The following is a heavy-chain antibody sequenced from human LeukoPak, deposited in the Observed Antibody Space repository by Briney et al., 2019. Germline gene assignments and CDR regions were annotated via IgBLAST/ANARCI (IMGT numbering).Heavy chain of an antibody. Sequence: SVKVSCKASGGTFSSYAISWVRQAPGQGLEWMGRIIPIFGIANYAQKFQGRVTITADKSTSTAYMELSSLRSEDTAVYYCARDPRGSGWYIDDAFDIWGQGTMVTVSS. D-gene: IGHD6-19*01. V-gene: IGHV1-69*04. J-gene: IGHJ3*02. CDR2: IIPIFGIA. CDR1: GGTFSSYA. CDR3: ARDPRGSGWYIDDAFDI.